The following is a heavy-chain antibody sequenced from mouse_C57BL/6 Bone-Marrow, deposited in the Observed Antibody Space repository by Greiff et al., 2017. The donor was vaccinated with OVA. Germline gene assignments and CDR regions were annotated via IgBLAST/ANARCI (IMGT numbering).Heavy chain of an antibody. Sequence: VQLQQSGAELVRPGTSVKVSCKASGYAFTNYLIEWVKQRPVQGLEWIGVINPGSGGTHYNQQFKGKATLTADKSSSTAYMRLISLTSEDAAVCFCARERGDGFAYWGQGTLVTVSA. CDR3: ARERGDGFAY. CDR1: GYAFTNYL. V-gene: IGHV1-54*01. CDR2: INPGSGGT. J-gene: IGHJ3*01. D-gene: IGHD2-13*01.